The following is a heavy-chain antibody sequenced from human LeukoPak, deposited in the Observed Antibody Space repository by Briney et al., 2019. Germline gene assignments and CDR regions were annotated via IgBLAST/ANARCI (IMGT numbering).Heavy chain of an antibody. CDR1: GFTFSRFS. CDR2: ITVTGGVAAGNA. Sequence: GGSLRLSCAASGFTFSRFSMAWIRQAPGKGLEWVAQITVTGGVAAGNAYYRDSVKGRFTISRDNSKNTLYLEMNSLRAEDTAVYYCAKDDFGSVDHWGQGALVTISS. J-gene: IGHJ4*02. CDR3: AKDDFGSVDH. D-gene: IGHD3-3*01. V-gene: IGHV3-23*01.